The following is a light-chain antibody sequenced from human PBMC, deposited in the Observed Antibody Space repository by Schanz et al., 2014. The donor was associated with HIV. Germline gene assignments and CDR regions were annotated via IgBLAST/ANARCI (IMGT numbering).Light chain of an antibody. CDR1: QSISSSL. CDR2: AAS. V-gene: IGKV3-20*01. J-gene: IGKJ1*01. CDR3: QQYGSSPWT. Sequence: IVLTQSPGTLSLSPGERGTLSCRASQSISSSLLAWYQKKPGQAPTLLIYAASSRASGIPDRFSGSGSGTDFTLTISRLEPEDFAVYYCQQYGSSPWTFGQGTKVEFK.